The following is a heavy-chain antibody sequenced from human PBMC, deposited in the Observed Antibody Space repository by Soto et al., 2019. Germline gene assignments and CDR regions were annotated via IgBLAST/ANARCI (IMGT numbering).Heavy chain of an antibody. D-gene: IGHD6-13*01. V-gene: IGHV3-11*01. CDR1: GFTSSDHY. CDR2: ISDSGSAL. Sequence: VQLVESGGGLVKPGGSLRLSCVASGFTSSDHYMSWIRQAPGKGLEWVSYISDSGSALYYADSVRGRFTISRDNAKNSLYLQMNSLRAEDTAVYYCARDRSSSWYGRGYHYYGMDVWGQGTTVTVSS. CDR3: ARDRSSSWYGRGYHYYGMDV. J-gene: IGHJ6*02.